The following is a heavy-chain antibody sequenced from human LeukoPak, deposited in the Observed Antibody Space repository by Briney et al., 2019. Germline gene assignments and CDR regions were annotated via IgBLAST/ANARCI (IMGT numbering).Heavy chain of an antibody. V-gene: IGHV3-30*18. CDR3: AKVRRGYCSGSSCYSWFDP. CDR1: GFTFSSNG. Sequence: GGSLRLSCAASGFTFSSNGMHWVRQGPGQGLQRVVVISNDGSNKYYADSVKGRFTISRDNSKNTLYLQMNSLRAEDTAVYYCAKVRRGYCSGSSCYSWFDPWGQGTLVTVCS. D-gene: IGHD2-15*01. J-gene: IGHJ5*02. CDR2: ISNDGSNK.